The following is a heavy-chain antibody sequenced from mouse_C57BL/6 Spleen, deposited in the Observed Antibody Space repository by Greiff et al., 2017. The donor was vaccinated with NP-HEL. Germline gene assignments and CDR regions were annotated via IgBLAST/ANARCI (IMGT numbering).Heavy chain of an antibody. CDR3: ARIYRGYFDV. CDR2: IYPRDGST. V-gene: IGHV1-85*01. CDR1: GYTFTSYD. Sequence: QVQLQQSGPELVKPGASVKLSCKASGYTFTSYDINWVKQRPGQGLEWIGWIYPRDGSTKYNEKFMGMATWTVDTSSSTAYMELHSLTSEDSAVYVCARIYRGYFDVWGTGTTVTVSS. J-gene: IGHJ1*03. D-gene: IGHD2-1*01.